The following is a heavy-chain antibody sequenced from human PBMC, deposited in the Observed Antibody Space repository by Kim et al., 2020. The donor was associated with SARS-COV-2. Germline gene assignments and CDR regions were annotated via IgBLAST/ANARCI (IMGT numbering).Heavy chain of an antibody. D-gene: IGHD1-20*01. CDR1: GYTFTSYG. CDR3: ARDRLLGNWNDGGWFDP. J-gene: IGHJ5*02. CDR2: ISAYNGNT. Sequence: ASVKVSCKASGYTFTSYGISWVRQAPGQGLEWMGWISAYNGNTNYAQKLQGRVTMTTDTSTSTAYMELRSLRSDDTAVYYCARDRLLGNWNDGGWFDPWGQGTLVTVSS. V-gene: IGHV1-18*01.